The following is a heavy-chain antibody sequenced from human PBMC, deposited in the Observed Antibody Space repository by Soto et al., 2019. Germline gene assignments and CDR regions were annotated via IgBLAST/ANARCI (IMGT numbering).Heavy chain of an antibody. CDR2: IYYRGST. CDR1: GGSISSGGYY. Sequence: QVQLQESGPGLVKPSQTLSLTCTVSGGSISSGGYYWTWIRQHPGKGLEWIGYIYYRGSTYYNPAPKSRVTREVDTSKNQCSLRLRSVTAADTGGYCRARDEVATFWYSAFDILLQGTMLTVSS. CDR3: ARDEVATFWYSAFDI. J-gene: IGHJ3*02. V-gene: IGHV4-31*03. D-gene: IGHD5-12*01.